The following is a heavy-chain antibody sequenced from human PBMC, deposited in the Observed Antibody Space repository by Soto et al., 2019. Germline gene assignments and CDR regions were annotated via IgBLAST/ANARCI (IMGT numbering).Heavy chain of an antibody. J-gene: IGHJ6*02. D-gene: IGHD1-1*01. V-gene: IGHV3-30*18. CDR2: ISYDGSNK. CDR1: GFTFSSYG. Sequence: QVQLVESGGGVVQPGRSLRLSCAASGFTFSSYGMHWVRQAPGKGLEWVAVISYDGSNKYYADSVKGRFTISRDNSKNTLYLQMNSLRAEDTAVYYCAKELHLWNPWVFLYYGMDVWGQGTTVTVSS. CDR3: AKELHLWNPWVFLYYGMDV.